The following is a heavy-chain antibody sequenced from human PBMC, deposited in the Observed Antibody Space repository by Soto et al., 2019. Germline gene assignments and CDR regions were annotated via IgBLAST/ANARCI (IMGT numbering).Heavy chain of an antibody. CDR3: TRDYVMDV. J-gene: IGHJ6*02. CDR1: GFTFSGGA. CDR2: ISTTSTYI. Sequence: WGSLRLSCAASGFTFSGGAMNWVRQAPGKGLEWVSAISTTSTYIYYADSVKGRFTISRDNANNSLHLQMNSLRAEDAGVYYCTRDYVMDVWGQGTTVTVS. D-gene: IGHD3-10*02. V-gene: IGHV3-21*01.